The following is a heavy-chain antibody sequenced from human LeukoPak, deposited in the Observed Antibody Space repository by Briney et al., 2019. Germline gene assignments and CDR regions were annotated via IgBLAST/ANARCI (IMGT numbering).Heavy chain of an antibody. CDR1: GYSFTSYW. V-gene: IGHV5-51*01. J-gene: IGHJ3*02. CDR3: ARRERYYDSSGYYYGDAFDI. Sequence: GESLKISCKGSGYSFTSYWIGWVRQMPGKGLEWMGIIYPGDSDTRYSPSFQGRVTISADKSISTAYLQWSSLKASDTAMYYCARRERYYDSSGYYYGDAFDIWGQGTMVTVSS. D-gene: IGHD3-22*01. CDR2: IYPGDSDT.